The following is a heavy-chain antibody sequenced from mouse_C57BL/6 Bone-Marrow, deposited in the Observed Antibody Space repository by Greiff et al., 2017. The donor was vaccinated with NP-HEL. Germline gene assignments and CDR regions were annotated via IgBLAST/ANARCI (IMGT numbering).Heavy chain of an antibody. Sequence: QVQLKQPGAELVRPGSSVKLSCKASGYTFTSYWMHWVKQRPIQGLEWIGNIDPSDSETHYNQKFKDKATLTVDKSSSTAYMKLSSLTSEDSAVYYCARLLRRWYFDVWGTGTTVTVSS. D-gene: IGHD1-1*01. CDR3: ARLLRRWYFDV. CDR1: GYTFTSYW. J-gene: IGHJ1*03. V-gene: IGHV1-52*01. CDR2: IDPSDSET.